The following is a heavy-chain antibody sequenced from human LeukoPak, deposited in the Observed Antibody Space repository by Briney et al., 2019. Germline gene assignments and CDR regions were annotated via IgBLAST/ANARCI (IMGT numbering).Heavy chain of an antibody. CDR3: AKGISIAVAGYFDY. CDR1: GFTFSSYG. CDR2: IWYDGSNK. D-gene: IGHD6-19*01. J-gene: IGHJ4*02. Sequence: GGSLRLSCAASGFTFSSYGMHWVRQAPGKGLEWVAVIWYDGSNKYYADSVKGRFTISRDNSKNTLYLQMNSLRAEDTAVYYCAKGISIAVAGYFDYWGQGTLVTVSS. V-gene: IGHV3-30*02.